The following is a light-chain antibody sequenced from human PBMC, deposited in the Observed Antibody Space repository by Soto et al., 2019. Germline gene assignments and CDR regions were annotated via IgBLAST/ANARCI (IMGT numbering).Light chain of an antibody. Sequence: DIPMTQSPSTLSASVGDRVTITCRASQSVSSWLAWYQQESGKAPKLLIYKASTLQSGVPSRFSGSGSGTEFFLTISSLQPDDYATYYCQQYDSYPWTFGQGTEVEIK. CDR1: QSVSSW. V-gene: IGKV1-5*03. CDR3: QQYDSYPWT. CDR2: KAS. J-gene: IGKJ1*01.